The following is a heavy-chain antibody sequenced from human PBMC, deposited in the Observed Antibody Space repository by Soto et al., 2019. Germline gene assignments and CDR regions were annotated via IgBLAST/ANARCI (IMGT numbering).Heavy chain of an antibody. J-gene: IGHJ6*02. CDR3: AKKTGGAANGMGV. D-gene: IGHD2-15*01. CDR1: GFSFDDYA. V-gene: IGHV3-9*01. CDR2: ISWNSGTI. Sequence: EVQVVESGGGLVQPGRSLRLSCAASGFSFDDYAMHWVRQAPGKGLEWVSGISWNSGTIGYADSVKGRFTISRDNAKNTLYLQMNTVRAADPALYYCAKKTGGAANGMGVWGQGTTVTVSS.